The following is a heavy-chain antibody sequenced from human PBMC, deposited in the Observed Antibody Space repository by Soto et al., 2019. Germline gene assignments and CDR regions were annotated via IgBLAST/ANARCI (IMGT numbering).Heavy chain of an antibody. CDR2: IYHSGST. CDR3: AAGGGLPRYY. Sequence: QLQLQESGSGLVKPSQTLSLTCAVSGGSISSGGYSWSWIRQPPGKGLEWIGYIYHSGSTYYNPPLKCRATLSVDRSKSQFSLKLSSVTAADTAVYYCAAGGGLPRYYWGQGTLVTVSS. D-gene: IGHD5-12*01. J-gene: IGHJ4*02. CDR1: GGSISSGGYS. V-gene: IGHV4-30-2*01.